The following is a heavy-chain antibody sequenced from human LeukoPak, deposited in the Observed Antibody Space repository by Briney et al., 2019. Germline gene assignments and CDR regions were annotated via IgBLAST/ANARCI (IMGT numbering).Heavy chain of an antibody. CDR3: ARGLWFGEGYYYYMDV. D-gene: IGHD3-10*01. V-gene: IGHV4-59*01. CDR1: GGSFSNYY. J-gene: IGHJ6*03. Sequence: SETLSLTCSVSGGSFSNYYWSWIRQPPGKGLEYIGYMYYSGSTNYNPSLKSRVTISVDTSKNQFSLKLSSVTAADTAVYYCARGLWFGEGYYYYMDVWGKGTTVTVSS. CDR2: MYYSGST.